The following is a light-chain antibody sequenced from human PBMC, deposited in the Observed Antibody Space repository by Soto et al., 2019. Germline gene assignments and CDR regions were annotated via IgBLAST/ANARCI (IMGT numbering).Light chain of an antibody. CDR1: QAIDSW. Sequence: DIQMTQSPSSVSASVGDRVTITCRASQAIDSWLAWYQQQPGEAPKLLIFTGSLLHSGVPPRFSGSGSGTDFTLTISSLQPEDVATYYCQQTLSFPPTFGQGTKVDIK. CDR3: QQTLSFPPT. J-gene: IGKJ1*01. CDR2: TGS. V-gene: IGKV1-12*01.